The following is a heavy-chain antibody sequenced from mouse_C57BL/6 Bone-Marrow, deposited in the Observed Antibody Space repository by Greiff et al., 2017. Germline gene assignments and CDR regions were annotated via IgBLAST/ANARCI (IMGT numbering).Heavy chain of an antibody. J-gene: IGHJ3*01. Sequence: QVHVKQSGAELVKPGASVKLSCKASGYTFTEYTINWVKQRSGQGLEWIGWVYPGSGSIKYNEKFKDKATLTSDKSSSTAYMELSSLTSEVSAVYVCARHECDGICLACFAYWGQGTLVAVSA. V-gene: IGHV1-62-2*01. CDR3: ARHECDGICLACFAY. CDR1: GYTFTEYT. CDR2: VYPGSGSI. D-gene: IGHD2-3*01.